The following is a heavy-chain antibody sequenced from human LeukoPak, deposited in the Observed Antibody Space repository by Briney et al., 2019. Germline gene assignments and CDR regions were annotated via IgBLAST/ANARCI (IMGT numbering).Heavy chain of an antibody. J-gene: IGHJ5*02. D-gene: IGHD3-3*01. CDR1: GGSISSGDYY. V-gene: IGHV4-30-4*08. Sequence: SQTLSLTCTVSGGSISSGDYYWSWIRQPPGKGLEWIGYIYYSGSTYYNPSLKSRVTISVDTSKNQFSLKLSSVTAADTAVYYCARVIGITVFGVVMVPWFDPWGQGTLVTVSS. CDR3: ARVIGITVFGVVMVPWFDP. CDR2: IYYSGST.